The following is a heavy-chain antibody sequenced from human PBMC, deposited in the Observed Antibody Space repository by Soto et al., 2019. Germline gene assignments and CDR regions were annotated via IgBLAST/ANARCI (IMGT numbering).Heavy chain of an antibody. CDR3: ARNPQDAVAGTDY. D-gene: IGHD6-19*01. J-gene: IGHJ4*02. Sequence: QVQLVESGGGVVQPGRSLRLSCAASGFTFSSYAMHWVRQARGKGLEWVAVISYDGSNKYYADSVKGRFTISRDNSKNPLYLQMNSLRAEDTAVYYCARNPQDAVAGTDYWGQGTLVIVSS. CDR2: ISYDGSNK. CDR1: GFTFSSYA. V-gene: IGHV3-30-3*01.